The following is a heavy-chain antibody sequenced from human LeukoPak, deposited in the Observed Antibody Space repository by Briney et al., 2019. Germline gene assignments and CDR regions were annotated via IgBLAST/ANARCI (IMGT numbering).Heavy chain of an antibody. Sequence: GGSLRLSCAASGFTSSSYWMSWVRQAPGKGLEWVANIKQDGSEKYYVDSVKGRVTISRDNAKNSLYLQMNSLRAEDTAVYYCAELGITMIGGVWGKGTTVTISS. J-gene: IGHJ6*04. CDR1: GFTSSSYW. V-gene: IGHV3-7*01. D-gene: IGHD3-10*02. CDR2: IKQDGSEK. CDR3: AELGITMIGGV.